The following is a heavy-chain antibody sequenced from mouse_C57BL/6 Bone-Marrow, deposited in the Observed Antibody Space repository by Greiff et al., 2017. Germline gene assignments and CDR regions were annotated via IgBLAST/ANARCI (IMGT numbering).Heavy chain of an antibody. CDR1: GYTFTGYW. D-gene: IGHD1-1*01. J-gene: IGHJ1*03. V-gene: IGHV1-9*01. Sequence: VQLVESGAELMKPGASVKLSCKATGYTFTGYWIEWVKQRPGHGLEWIGEILPGSGSTNYNEKFKGKATFTADTSSNTAYMQLSSLTTGDSAIYYGARGPFYYYGSSHWYFDVWGTGTTVTVSS. CDR2: ILPGSGST. CDR3: ARGPFYYYGSSHWYFDV.